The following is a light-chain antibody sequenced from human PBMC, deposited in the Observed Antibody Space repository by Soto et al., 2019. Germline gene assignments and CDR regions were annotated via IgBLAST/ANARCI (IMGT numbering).Light chain of an antibody. Sequence: EIVLTQSPGPLSLSPGDRATPSCRGSQSVSSSYLAWYQQKPGQAPRLLIYGASSRATGIPDRFSGSGSGTDFTLTISRLEPEDFAVYYCQQYGSSSLTFGQGTKVDI. CDR1: QSVSSSY. CDR2: GAS. CDR3: QQYGSSSLT. V-gene: IGKV3-20*01. J-gene: IGKJ1*01.